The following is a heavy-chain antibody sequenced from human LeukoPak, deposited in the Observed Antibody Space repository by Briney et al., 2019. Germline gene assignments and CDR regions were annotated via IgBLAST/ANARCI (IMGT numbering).Heavy chain of an antibody. J-gene: IGHJ4*02. D-gene: IGHD6-13*01. Sequence: GGSLRLSCAASGFTFSSYAMSWVRQAPGKGLEWVSAISGSGVSTYYADSVKGRFTISRDNSKNTLYVQMNSLRAEDTAVYYCAKARDRSSWGYPDYWGQGTLVTVSS. CDR1: GFTFSSYA. CDR3: AKARDRSSWGYPDY. V-gene: IGHV3-23*01. CDR2: ISGSGVST.